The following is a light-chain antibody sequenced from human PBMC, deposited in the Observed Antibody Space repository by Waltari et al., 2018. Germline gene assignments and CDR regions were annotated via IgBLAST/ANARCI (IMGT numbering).Light chain of an antibody. J-gene: IGKJ3*01. CDR3: QQYDNLFT. CDR1: QDISNY. CDR2: DAS. V-gene: IGKV1-33*01. Sequence: DIQMTQSPSSLSASVGDRVTITCQASQDISNYLNWYQQKPGKAPKLLIYDASTLETGVPSRFSGSGSGTDFTFTISSLQPEDIATYYCQQYDNLFTFGPGTKVDMK.